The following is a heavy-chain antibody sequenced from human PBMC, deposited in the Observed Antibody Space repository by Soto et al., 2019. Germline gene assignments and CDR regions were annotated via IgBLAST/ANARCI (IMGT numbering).Heavy chain of an antibody. CDR1: GGTLSSYA. CDR3: ATTYCSSTSCYAPDY. D-gene: IGHD2-2*01. J-gene: IGHJ4*02. V-gene: IGHV1-69*01. Sequence: SVKASSKASGGTLSSYAISWVQQAPGKGLEWMGGIIPIFGTANYAQKFQGRVTITADESTSTAYMELSSLRSEDTAVYYCATTYCSSTSCYAPDYWGQGPLVTVSS. CDR2: IIPIFGTA.